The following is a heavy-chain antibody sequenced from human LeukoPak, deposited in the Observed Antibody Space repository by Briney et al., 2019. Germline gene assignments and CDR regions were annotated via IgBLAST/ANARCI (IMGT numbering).Heavy chain of an antibody. CDR2: ISSSSSYI. CDR3: ARDRSWSGYGDYSFDY. J-gene: IGHJ4*02. D-gene: IGHD4-17*01. CDR1: GFTFSSYS. Sequence: GGSLRLSCAASGFTFSSYSMNWVRQAPGKGLEWFSSISSSSSYIYYADSVKGRFTISRDNAKNSLYLQMNSLRAEDTAVYYCARDRSWSGYGDYSFDYWGQGTLVTVSS. V-gene: IGHV3-21*01.